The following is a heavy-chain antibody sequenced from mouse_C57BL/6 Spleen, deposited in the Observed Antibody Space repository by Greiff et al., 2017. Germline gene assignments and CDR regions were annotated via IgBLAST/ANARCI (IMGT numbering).Heavy chain of an antibody. CDR1: GYTFTDYE. J-gene: IGHJ2*01. CDR2: IDPETGGT. V-gene: IGHV1-15*01. CDR3: TRGGSPDYFDY. Sequence: VQLQQSGAELVRPGASVTLSCKASGYTFTDYEMHWVKQTPVHGLEWIGAIDPETGGTAYNQKFKGKAILTADKSSSTAYMELRSLTSEDSAVYYCTRGGSPDYFDYWGQGTTRTVSS. D-gene: IGHD1-1*02.